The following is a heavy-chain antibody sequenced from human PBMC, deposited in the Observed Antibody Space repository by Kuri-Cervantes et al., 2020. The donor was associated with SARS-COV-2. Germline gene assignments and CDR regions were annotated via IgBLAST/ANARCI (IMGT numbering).Heavy chain of an antibody. Sequence: ASVKVSCKASGYTFTSYGISWGRQDPGQGLEWMGWISAYNGNTNYAQKLQGRVTMTTDTSTSTAYMELRSLRSDDTAVYYCARVWGCSSTSCYDGSYYYGMDVWGQGTMVTVSS. CDR2: ISAYNGNT. CDR3: ARVWGCSSTSCYDGSYYYGMDV. CDR1: GYTFTSYG. D-gene: IGHD2-2*01. V-gene: IGHV1-18*01. J-gene: IGHJ6*02.